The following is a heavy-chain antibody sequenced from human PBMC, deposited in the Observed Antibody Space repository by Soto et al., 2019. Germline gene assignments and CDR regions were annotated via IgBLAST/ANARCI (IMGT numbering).Heavy chain of an antibody. Sequence: GESLKISCKGSGYSFTNYWIGWVRQMPGKGLEWMGIISPGDSNTRYSPSFQGQVTISADKSITTAYLQWSSLKASDTAMYYCARHFVQTGCRSFDIWGQGTMVTVSS. CDR3: ARHFVQTGCRSFDI. CDR1: GYSFTNYW. D-gene: IGHD6-6*01. V-gene: IGHV5-51*01. J-gene: IGHJ3*02. CDR2: ISPGDSNT.